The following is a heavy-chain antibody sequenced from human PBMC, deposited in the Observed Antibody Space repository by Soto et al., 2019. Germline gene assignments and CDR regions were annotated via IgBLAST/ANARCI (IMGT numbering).Heavy chain of an antibody. CDR2: INPNSGGT. CDR1: GYTFTGYY. V-gene: IGHV1-2*04. CDR3: ARGDSTDCSNGVCSFFYNHDMDV. D-gene: IGHD2-8*01. Sequence: ASVKVSCKASGYTFTGYYMHWVRQAPGQGLEWMGWINPNSGGTNYAQKIQGWVTMTRDTSISTAYMELSRRRSDDTAVYYCARGDSTDCSNGVCSFFYNHDMDVWGQGTTVTVSS. J-gene: IGHJ6*02.